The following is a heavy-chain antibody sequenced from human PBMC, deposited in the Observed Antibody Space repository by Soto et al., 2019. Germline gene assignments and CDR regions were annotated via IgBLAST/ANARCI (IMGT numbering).Heavy chain of an antibody. Sequence: QVPLVESGGGVVQPGRSLRLSCAASGFTFSSYAMHWVRQAPGKGLEWVAVISYDGSNKYYADSVKGRFTISRDISNNTLDLQMNSRRAGDKAVYYCASDVRATYYFDYWGQGALVTVSS. V-gene: IGHV3-30-3*01. D-gene: IGHD1-26*01. CDR3: ASDVRATYYFDY. J-gene: IGHJ4*02. CDR2: ISYDGSNK. CDR1: GFTFSSYA.